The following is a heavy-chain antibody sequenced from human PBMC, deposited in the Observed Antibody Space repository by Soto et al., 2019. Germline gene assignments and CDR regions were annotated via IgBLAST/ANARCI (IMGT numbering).Heavy chain of an antibody. CDR2: IYYSGST. CDR1: GGSISRYY. D-gene: IGHD3-16*01. V-gene: IGHV4-59*01. Sequence: PSETLSLTCTVSGGSISRYYWSWIRQPPGKGLEWIGYIYYSGSTNYNPSLKSRVTISVDRSKNQFSLKLSSVTAADTAVYYCARDPSTMITSPRGGAFVIWGQGTMVTVSS. CDR3: ARDPSTMITSPRGGAFVI. J-gene: IGHJ3*02.